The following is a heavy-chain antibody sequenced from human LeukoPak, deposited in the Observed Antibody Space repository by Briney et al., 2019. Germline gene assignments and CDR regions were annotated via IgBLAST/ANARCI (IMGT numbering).Heavy chain of an antibody. CDR2: ISSSGSTI. Sequence: GGSLRLSCAASGFTFSSYEMNWVRQAPGKGLEWVSYISSSGSTIYYAYSVKGRFTISRDNAKNSLYLQMNSLRAEDTAVYYCAKSPYCSGGSCYYFDYWGQGTLVTVSS. J-gene: IGHJ4*02. CDR1: GFTFSSYE. D-gene: IGHD2-15*01. CDR3: AKSPYCSGGSCYYFDY. V-gene: IGHV3-48*03.